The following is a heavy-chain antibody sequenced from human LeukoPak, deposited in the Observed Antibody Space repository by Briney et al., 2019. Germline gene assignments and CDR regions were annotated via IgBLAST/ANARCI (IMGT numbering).Heavy chain of an antibody. J-gene: IGHJ5*02. Sequence: PGGSLRLSCAASGFTFSSYAMSWVRQAPGKGLEWVSAISGSGGSTYYANSVKGRFTISRDNSKNTLYLQMNSLRAEDTAVYYCAKKTDFWSGYFASWGQGTLVTVSS. CDR1: GFTFSSYA. V-gene: IGHV3-23*01. CDR2: ISGSGGST. CDR3: AKKTDFWSGYFAS. D-gene: IGHD3-3*01.